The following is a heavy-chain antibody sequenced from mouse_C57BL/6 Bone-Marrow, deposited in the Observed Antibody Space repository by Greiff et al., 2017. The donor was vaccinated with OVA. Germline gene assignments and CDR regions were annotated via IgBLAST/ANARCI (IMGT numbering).Heavy chain of an antibody. CDR2: IYPGDGAT. Sequence: VKLMESGAELVKPGASVEISCKASGYAFRSYWMNWVKQRPGKGLEWIGQIYPGDGATSYNGKFKGKATLTADKSSSTAYMQLSSLTSEDSAVYFCARGYFWGQGTTLTVSS. J-gene: IGHJ2*01. V-gene: IGHV1-80*01. CDR3: ARGYF. CDR1: GYAFRSYW.